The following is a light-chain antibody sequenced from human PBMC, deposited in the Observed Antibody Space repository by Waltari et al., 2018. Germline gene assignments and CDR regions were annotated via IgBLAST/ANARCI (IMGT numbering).Light chain of an antibody. V-gene: IGLV2-14*03. CDR2: GVS. CDR1: GSDIGGFNY. J-gene: IGLJ3*02. Sequence: QSALTQPASVSGSPGQSITISCSGTGSDIGGFNYVSWYQQRPGKAPKLLIYGVSQRPSGVSVRFSGSKSGNRASLTISGRQAEDDSDYYCCSYTTTTTWVFGGGTKLTVL. CDR3: CSYTTTTTWV.